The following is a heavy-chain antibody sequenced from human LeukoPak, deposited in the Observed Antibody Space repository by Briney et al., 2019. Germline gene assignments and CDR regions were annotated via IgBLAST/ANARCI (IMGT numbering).Heavy chain of an antibody. CDR3: ARDLAAGGATWDY. J-gene: IGHJ4*02. Sequence: GGSLRLSCAASGFTFSSYWMSWVRQAPGKGLEWVANIKQDGSEKYYVDSVKGRFTISRDNAKSSLYLQMNSLRAEDTAVYYCARDLAAGGATWDYWGQGTLVTVSS. D-gene: IGHD1-26*01. CDR2: IKQDGSEK. CDR1: GFTFSSYW. V-gene: IGHV3-7*01.